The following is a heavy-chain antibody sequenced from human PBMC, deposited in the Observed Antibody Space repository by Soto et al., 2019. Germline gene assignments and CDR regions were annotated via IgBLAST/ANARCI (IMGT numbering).Heavy chain of an antibody. J-gene: IGHJ5*02. CDR2: IYYSGST. CDR1: GGSISSYY. Sequence: QVQLQESGPGLVKPSETLSLTCTVSGGSISSYYWSWIRQPPGKGLEWIGYIYYSGSTNYNPSLKSRVTRSVDTSKDQFSLKLSSVAAADTAVYSCARQDYDFWGGPWGENWFDPWGQGTLVTVSS. CDR3: ARQDYDFWGGPWGENWFDP. D-gene: IGHD3-3*01. V-gene: IGHV4-59*08.